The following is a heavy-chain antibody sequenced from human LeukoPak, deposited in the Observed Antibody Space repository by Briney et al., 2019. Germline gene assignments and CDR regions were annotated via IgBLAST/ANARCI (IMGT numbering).Heavy chain of an antibody. CDR1: GFTFSSYW. Sequence: AGGSLRLSCAASGFTFSSYWMHWVRQAPGKGLVWVSRINSDGSSTSYADSVKGRFTISRDNAKNTLYLQMNNLRAEDTAVYYCSSGNSHAFDMWGQGTMVTVSS. CDR2: INSDGSST. D-gene: IGHD4-23*01. J-gene: IGHJ3*02. CDR3: SSGNSHAFDM. V-gene: IGHV3-74*01.